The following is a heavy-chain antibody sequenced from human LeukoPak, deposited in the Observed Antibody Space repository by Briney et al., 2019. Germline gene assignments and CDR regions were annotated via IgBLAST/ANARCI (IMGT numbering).Heavy chain of an antibody. J-gene: IGHJ4*02. CDR2: ISGSGGST. Sequence: GSLRLSCAASGFTFSSYAMSWVRQAPGKGLEWVSAISGSGGSTYYADSVKGRFTISRDTSRSTLYLQVNSLRAEDAAVYYCAKAPVTSCRGAFCYPFDYWGQGTLVTVSS. D-gene: IGHD2-15*01. CDR3: AKAPVTSCRGAFCYPFDY. V-gene: IGHV3-23*01. CDR1: GFTFSSYA.